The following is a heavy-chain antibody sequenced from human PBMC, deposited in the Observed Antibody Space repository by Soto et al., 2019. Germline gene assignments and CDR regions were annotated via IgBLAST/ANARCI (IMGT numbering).Heavy chain of an antibody. CDR1: GYTFTSYA. V-gene: IGHV1-18*01. J-gene: IGHJ4*02. CDR3: ARALEPVVRGFIDGRFDY. CDR2: ISTYNGNT. D-gene: IGHD3-10*01. Sequence: GASVKVSCKASGYTFTSYAIIWVRQAPGQGLEWMGWISTYNGNTNYAQKFQGRVTMTTDTSTTTAYMELRSLRSDDTAVYYCARALEPVVRGFIDGRFDYCRQXPLVTVSS.